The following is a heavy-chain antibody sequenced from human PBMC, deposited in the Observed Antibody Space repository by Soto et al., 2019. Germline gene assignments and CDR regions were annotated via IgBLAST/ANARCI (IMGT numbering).Heavy chain of an antibody. Sequence: QVQLQESGPGLVKPSETLSLTCPVSGGSISSYYWSWIRQPPGKGLGWIVYIYYSGCSNYNPSLKSRVTISVDTSKNQFSLKLSCVTAADTAVYYCARHSNEYRKSLDYWGQGTLVTVSS. CDR3: ARHSNEYRKSLDY. CDR1: GGSISSYY. D-gene: IGHD1-1*01. CDR2: IYYSGCS. V-gene: IGHV4-59*08. J-gene: IGHJ4*02.